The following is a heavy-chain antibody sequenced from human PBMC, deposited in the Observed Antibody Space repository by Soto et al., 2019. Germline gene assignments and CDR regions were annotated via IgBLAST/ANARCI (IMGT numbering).Heavy chain of an antibody. J-gene: IGHJ3*02. CDR3: ARDSYYDLLTGYSRNAFDI. CDR2: INPNSGGT. D-gene: IGHD3-9*01. Sequence: ASVKVSCKASGYTFTGHYMHWVRQAPGQGLEWMGWINPNSGGTNYAQKFQGRVTMTRDTSITTAYMELSSLSSDDTAVYYCARDSYYDLLTGYSRNAFDIWGRGTMVTVSS. CDR1: GYTFTGHY. V-gene: IGHV1-2*02.